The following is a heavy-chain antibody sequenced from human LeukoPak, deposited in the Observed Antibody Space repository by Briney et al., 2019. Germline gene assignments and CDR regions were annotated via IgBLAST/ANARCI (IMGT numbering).Heavy chain of an antibody. V-gene: IGHV3-23*01. Sequence: GGSLRLSCAASGFTFSSYAMSWVRQAPGKGLEWVSAISGSGGSTYYADSVKGRFTISRDNAKNTLYLQMNSLRAEDTAVYYCARDVDFWRGSGWFDPWGQGTLVTVSS. CDR2: ISGSGGST. CDR3: ARDVDFWRGSGWFDP. J-gene: IGHJ5*02. CDR1: GFTFSSYA. D-gene: IGHD3-3*01.